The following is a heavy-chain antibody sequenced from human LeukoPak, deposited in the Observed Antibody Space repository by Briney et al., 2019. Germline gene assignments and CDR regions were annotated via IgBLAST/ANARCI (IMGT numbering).Heavy chain of an antibody. CDR2: ISGSGGST. D-gene: IGHD4-17*01. V-gene: IGHV3-23*01. CDR3: AKCTTGNTHYPIDY. CDR1: GFTFSNYA. J-gene: IGHJ4*02. Sequence: PRGSLRLSCAASGFTFSNYAMSWVRQAPGKGLEWVSAISGSGGSTYYADSVKGRFTISRDNSKNTLYLQMNSLRVEDTAAYYCAKCTTGNTHYPIDYWGQGTLVTVSS.